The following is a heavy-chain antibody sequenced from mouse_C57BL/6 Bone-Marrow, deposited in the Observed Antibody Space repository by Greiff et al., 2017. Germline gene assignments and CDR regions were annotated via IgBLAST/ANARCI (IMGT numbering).Heavy chain of an antibody. J-gene: IGHJ1*03. D-gene: IGHD1-1*01. V-gene: IGHV1-64*01. CDR1: GYTFTSYW. Sequence: QVQLQQSGADLVKPGASVTLSCKASGYTFTSYWMHWVRQRPGQGLEWIGMIHPNSGSTNYNEKFKSKATLTVDKSSSTAYMKLSSLTSEDAAVYYCAPYYGSSYQYFDVWGTGTTVTVSS. CDR3: APYYGSSYQYFDV. CDR2: IHPNSGST.